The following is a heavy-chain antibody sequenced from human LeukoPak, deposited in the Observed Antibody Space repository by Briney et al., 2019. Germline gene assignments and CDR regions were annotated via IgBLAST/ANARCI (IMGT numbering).Heavy chain of an antibody. CDR1: GFTFSSYA. Sequence: GGSLRLSCAASGFTFSSYAMSWVRQAPGKGLEWVSTISDSGGSTFYADSVKGRFTISRDNSKNTLYLQMNSLRAEDTAVYYCASLIAVAGTFDYWGQGTLVTVSS. CDR3: ASLIAVAGTFDY. V-gene: IGHV3-23*01. D-gene: IGHD6-19*01. CDR2: ISDSGGST. J-gene: IGHJ4*02.